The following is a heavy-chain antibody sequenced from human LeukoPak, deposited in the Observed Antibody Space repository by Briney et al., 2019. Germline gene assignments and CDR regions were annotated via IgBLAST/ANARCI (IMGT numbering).Heavy chain of an antibody. D-gene: IGHD5-24*01. CDR1: GFTFSSSW. CDR2: IKQDGSEK. CDR3: ASQPGRWLHHRALENFDY. J-gene: IGHJ4*02. V-gene: IGHV3-7*01. Sequence: GGSLRLSCAASGFTFSSSWMSWVRQAPGKGLEWVANIKQDGSEKYYVDSVKGRCTISRDNAKNSLYLQMNSLGVEDTAVYYCASQPGRWLHHRALENFDYWGQGTLVTVSS.